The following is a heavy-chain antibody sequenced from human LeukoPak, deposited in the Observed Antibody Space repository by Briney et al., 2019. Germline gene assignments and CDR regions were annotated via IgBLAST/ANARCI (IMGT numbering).Heavy chain of an antibody. Sequence: PGGSLRLSCAASGFTFSSYWMHWVRQAPGGRLVWVSGINSNGGTTTYAHSVKGRFSISRDNAKNTLYLQMNSLRAEDTAVYYCARDLGEYGGWSAFDIWGQGTMVTVSA. CDR2: INSNGGTT. CDR3: ARDLGEYGGWSAFDI. CDR1: GFTFSSYW. D-gene: IGHD4-23*01. J-gene: IGHJ3*02. V-gene: IGHV3-74*01.